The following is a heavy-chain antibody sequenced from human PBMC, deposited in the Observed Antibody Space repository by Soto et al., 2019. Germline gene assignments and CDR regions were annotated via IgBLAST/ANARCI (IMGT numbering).Heavy chain of an antibody. J-gene: IGHJ6*02. D-gene: IGHD2-15*01. CDR1: GGSISSYY. Sequence: SETLSLTCTVSGGSISSYYWSWIRQPPGKGLEWIGYIYYSGSTNYNPSLKSRVTISVDTSKNQFSLKLSSVTAADTAVYYCAQIAAPHYGMDVWGQGTTVTVSS. CDR2: IYYSGST. CDR3: AQIAAPHYGMDV. V-gene: IGHV4-59*01.